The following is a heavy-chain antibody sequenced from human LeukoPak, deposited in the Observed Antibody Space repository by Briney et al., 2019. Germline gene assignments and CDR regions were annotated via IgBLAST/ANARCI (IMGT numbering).Heavy chain of an antibody. CDR1: GGSISSYY. D-gene: IGHD5-24*01. Sequence: SETLSLTCTVSGGSISSYYWSWIRQPPGKGLEWIGYIYYSGSTNYNPSLKSRVTISVDTSKNQFSLKLSSVTAADTAVYYCARHGRLEMATTYWGQGTLVTVSS. CDR3: ARHGRLEMATTY. V-gene: IGHV4-59*01. J-gene: IGHJ4*02. CDR2: IYYSGST.